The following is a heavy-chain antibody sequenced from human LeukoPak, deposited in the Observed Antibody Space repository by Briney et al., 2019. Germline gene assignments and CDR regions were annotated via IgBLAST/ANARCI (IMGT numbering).Heavy chain of an antibody. Sequence: ASVKVSCKASGGTFSSYAISWVRQAPGQGLEWMGRIIPILGIANYAQKFQGRVTITADKSTSTAYMELSSLRSEDTAVYYCARDINGDVSTAVAGTFDIWGQGTMVTVSS. CDR1: GGTFSSYA. CDR3: ARDINGDVSTAVAGTFDI. CDR2: IIPILGIA. J-gene: IGHJ3*02. V-gene: IGHV1-69*04. D-gene: IGHD6-19*01.